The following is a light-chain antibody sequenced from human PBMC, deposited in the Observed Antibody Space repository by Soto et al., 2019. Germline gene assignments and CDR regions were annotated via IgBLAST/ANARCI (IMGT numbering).Light chain of an antibody. V-gene: IGKV1-39*01. CDR2: AAS. Sequence: DIQRTHSPCYLSASVGGKVSSTCRASQSISSYLNWYQHKPGKDPKLLIYAASSLQSGVSSRFSGSGSGTDFTLTISSMQPEDFATYYCKQSYTTQWTGGQGTQGDLK. CDR3: KQSYTTQWT. J-gene: IGKJ1*01. CDR1: QSISSY.